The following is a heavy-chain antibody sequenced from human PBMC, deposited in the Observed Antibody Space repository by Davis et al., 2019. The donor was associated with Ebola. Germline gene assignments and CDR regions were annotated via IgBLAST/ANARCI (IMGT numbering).Heavy chain of an antibody. CDR3: ARADSSGYYYLWGQFDP. D-gene: IGHD3-22*01. CDR2: ISAYNGNT. J-gene: IGHJ5*02. CDR1: GYTFTSYG. Sequence: ASVKVSCKASGYTFTSYGISWVRQAPGQGLEWMGWISAYNGNTNYAQKLQGRVTMTTDTSTSTAYMELRSLRSDDTAVYYCARADSSGYYYLWGQFDPWGQGTLVTVSS. V-gene: IGHV1-18*01.